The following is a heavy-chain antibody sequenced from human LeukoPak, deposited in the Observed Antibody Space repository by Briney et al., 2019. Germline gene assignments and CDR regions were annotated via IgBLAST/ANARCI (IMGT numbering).Heavy chain of an antibody. CDR2: IYYSGST. Sequence: SETLSLTCTVSGGSISSYYWSWIRQPPGKGLEWIGYIYYSGSTNYNPSLKSRVTISVDTSKNQFSLKLSSVTAADTAVYYCARDRSVPAAIDPYYYYGMDVWGQGTTVTVSS. D-gene: IGHD2-2*01. V-gene: IGHV4-59*01. J-gene: IGHJ6*02. CDR1: GGSISSYY. CDR3: ARDRSVPAAIDPYYYYGMDV.